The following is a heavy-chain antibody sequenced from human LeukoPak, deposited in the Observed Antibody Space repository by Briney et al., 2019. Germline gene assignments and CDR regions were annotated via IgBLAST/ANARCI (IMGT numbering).Heavy chain of an antibody. J-gene: IGHJ4*02. CDR2: IYHSGST. CDR1: GYSISSGYY. Sequence: SETLSLTCTVSGYSISSGYYWGWIRQPPGKGLEWIGSIYHSGSTYYNPSLKSRVTISVDTSKNQFSLKLSSVTAADTAVYYCARDTPAAGTFDYWGRGTLVTVSS. V-gene: IGHV4-38-2*02. D-gene: IGHD6-13*01. CDR3: ARDTPAAGTFDY.